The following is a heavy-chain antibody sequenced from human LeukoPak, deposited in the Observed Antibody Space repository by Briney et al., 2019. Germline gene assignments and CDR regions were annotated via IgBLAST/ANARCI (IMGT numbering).Heavy chain of an antibody. CDR3: ARDEWGDTAMVLVDP. CDR1: GYTFTGYY. Sequence: ASVKVSCKASGYTFTGYYMHWVRQAPGQGLEWMGWINPNSGGTNYAQKFQGRVTMTRDTSISTAYMELSRLRSDDTAVYYCARDEWGDTAMVLVDPWGQGTLVTVSS. CDR2: INPNSGGT. J-gene: IGHJ5*02. D-gene: IGHD5-18*01. V-gene: IGHV1-2*02.